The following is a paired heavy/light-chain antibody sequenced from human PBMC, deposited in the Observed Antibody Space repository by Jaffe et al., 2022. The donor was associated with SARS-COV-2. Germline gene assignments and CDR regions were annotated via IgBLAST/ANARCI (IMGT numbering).Light chain of an antibody. CDR2: AAS. CDR3: QQSYSTLST. CDR1: QSISSY. J-gene: IGKJ2*01. Sequence: DIQMTQSPSSLSASVGDRVTITCRASQSISSYLNWYQQKPGKAPKLLIYAASSLQSGVPSRFSGSGSGTDFTLTISSLQPEDFATYYCQQSYSTLSTFGQGTKLEIK. V-gene: IGKV1-39*01.
Heavy chain of an antibody. CDR2: ISGSGGST. CDR3: AKDRHYYDSSGYYALFDY. J-gene: IGHJ4*02. CDR1: GFTFSSYA. V-gene: IGHV3-23*04. Sequence: EVQLVESGGGLVQPGGSLRLSCAASGFTFSSYAMSWVRQAPGKGLEWVSAISGSGGSTYYADSVKGRFTISRDNSKNTLYLQMNSLRAEDTAVYYCAKDRHYYDSSGYYALFDYWGQGTLVTVSS. D-gene: IGHD3-22*01.